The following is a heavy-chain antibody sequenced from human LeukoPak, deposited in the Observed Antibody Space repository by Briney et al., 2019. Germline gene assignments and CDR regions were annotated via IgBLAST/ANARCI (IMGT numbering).Heavy chain of an antibody. CDR2: INLSGRT. J-gene: IGHJ4*02. CDR3: ARDPCSTINCPLRF. CDR1: GGSLSGSY. D-gene: IGHD2/OR15-2a*01. V-gene: IGHV4-34*01. Sequence: PSETLSLTCAVYGGSLSGSYCTWIRQSPEKGLEWLGEINLSGRTNYNPSLESRATISVDTSNNQFSLKLRSVTAADTAVYYCARDPCSTINCPLRFWGQGTLVTVCS.